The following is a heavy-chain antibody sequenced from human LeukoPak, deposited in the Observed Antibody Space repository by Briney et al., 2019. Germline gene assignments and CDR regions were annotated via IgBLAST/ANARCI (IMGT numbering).Heavy chain of an antibody. CDR1: GGSISTYY. J-gene: IGHJ1*01. CDR3: ARGGAARLHFQN. D-gene: IGHD6-6*01. V-gene: IGHV4-59*01. Sequence: SETLSLTCAVSGGSISTYYWNWIRQPPGKGLEWIGYIYHSGSTNYNPSLQSRVTISVDTSKNQFSLNLNSVTAADTAVYYCARGGAARLHFQNWGQGTLVTVSS. CDR2: IYHSGST.